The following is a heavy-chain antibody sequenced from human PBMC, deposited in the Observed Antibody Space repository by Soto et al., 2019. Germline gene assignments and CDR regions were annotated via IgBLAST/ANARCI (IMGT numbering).Heavy chain of an antibody. CDR1: GGSISSGCYY. J-gene: IGHJ4*01. D-gene: IGHD3-22*01. CDR3: ARGGYYYENSGQNAYDY. Sequence: SETLSLTCTVSGGSISSGCYYWSWIRQHPGKGLEWIGYIYYGGSTYYNPSLKSRATISGDTSKNQFSLKLSSVTAADTAVYYCARGGYYYENSGQNAYDYWGHGILVTSSS. V-gene: IGHV4-31*03. CDR2: IYYGGST.